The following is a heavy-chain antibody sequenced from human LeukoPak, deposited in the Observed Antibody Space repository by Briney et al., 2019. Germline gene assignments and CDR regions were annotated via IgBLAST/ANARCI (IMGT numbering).Heavy chain of an antibody. Sequence: TGGSLRLSCAASGFTFSTYALHWIRQAPGKGLEWVAAITPDGSKKYYADSVKGRFTISRDNSKNTLYLQMNSLRADDTAVYFCARTSLRYFGSGSYSLDVFDIWGQGTMVTVSS. D-gene: IGHD3-10*01. J-gene: IGHJ3*02. V-gene: IGHV3-30-3*01. CDR2: ITPDGSKK. CDR1: GFTFSTYA. CDR3: ARTSLRYFGSGSYSLDVFDI.